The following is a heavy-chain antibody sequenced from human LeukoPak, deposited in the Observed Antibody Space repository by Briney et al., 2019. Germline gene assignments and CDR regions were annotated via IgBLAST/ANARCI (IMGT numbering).Heavy chain of an antibody. CDR2: MNPNSGNT. J-gene: IGHJ4*02. V-gene: IGHV1-8*03. Sequence: ASVKVSCEASGYTFTSYDINWVRQATGQGLEWMGWMNPNSGNTGYAQKFQGRVTITRNTSISTAYMELSSLRSEDTAVYYCARDLTTVTTNYFDYWGQGTLVTVSS. CDR1: GYTFTSYD. CDR3: ARDLTTVTTNYFDY. D-gene: IGHD4-17*01.